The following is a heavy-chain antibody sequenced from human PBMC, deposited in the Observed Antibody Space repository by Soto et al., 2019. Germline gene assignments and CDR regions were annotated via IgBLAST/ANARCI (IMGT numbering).Heavy chain of an antibody. J-gene: IGHJ4*02. V-gene: IGHV1-18*01. D-gene: IGHD6-19*01. CDR3: ARDHSISASGWYFDY. CDR1: GYSVTTFG. Sequence: ASVKVSCKASGYSVTTFGITWVRQAPGQGLEWMGWISGYDDNTRYAQRFQGRVTMTTDTSTSTAYMELTSLRSDDTAVYYCARDHSISASGWYFDYWGQGTLVTVS. CDR2: ISGYDDNT.